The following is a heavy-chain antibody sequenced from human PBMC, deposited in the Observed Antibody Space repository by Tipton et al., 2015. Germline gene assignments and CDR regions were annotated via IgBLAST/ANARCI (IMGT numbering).Heavy chain of an antibody. CDR1: AYSISSDYY. CDR3: ARGELGDLDS. V-gene: IGHV4-38-2*01. J-gene: IGHJ4*02. CDR2: ISHSGNT. Sequence: TLSLTCAVSAYSISSDYYWGWIRQPPGKGLEWIGSISHSGNTYYNPSLKSRVTMSRDTSKNQFSLQLSSVTDADTAVYYCARGELGDLDSWGQGTLVTVSS. D-gene: IGHD4-17*01.